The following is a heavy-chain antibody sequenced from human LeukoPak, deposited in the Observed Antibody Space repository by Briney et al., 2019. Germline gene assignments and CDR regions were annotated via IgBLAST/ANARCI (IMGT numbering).Heavy chain of an antibody. CDR3: ARGQGWTDY. CDR2: INQDGSGK. Sequence: GGSLRLSGAVSGFTFSKFWMTWVRQAPGKGLVWVANINQDGSGKYYVDSVKGRFTISRDNAKNSLYLQMNSLRAEDTAVYYCARGQGWTDYWGQGTLVTVSS. V-gene: IGHV3-7*02. D-gene: IGHD2-15*01. CDR1: GFTFSKFW. J-gene: IGHJ4*02.